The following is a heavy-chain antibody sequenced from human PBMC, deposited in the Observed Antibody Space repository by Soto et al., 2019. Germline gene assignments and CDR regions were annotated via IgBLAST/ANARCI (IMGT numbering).Heavy chain of an antibody. CDR2: INAGNVNT. J-gene: IGHJ3*02. V-gene: IGHV1-3*01. Sequence: QVQLVQSGAEVKKPGASVKVSCKASGYTFASYAMHWVRQAPGQRLECMGWINAGNVNTKYSQKFQGSVTITSDTSATTAAVELRSLRSEDTAVYYCARVVSNMLRRVRVGDGFDIWGQGTMVTVSS. CDR3: ARVVSNMLRRVRVGDGFDI. CDR1: GYTFASYA. D-gene: IGHD3-10*01.